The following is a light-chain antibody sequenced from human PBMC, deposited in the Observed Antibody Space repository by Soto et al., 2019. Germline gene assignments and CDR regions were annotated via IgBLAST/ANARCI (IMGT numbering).Light chain of an antibody. CDR1: QSIRKY. J-gene: IGKJ1*01. V-gene: IGKV1-39*01. Sequence: DIQMTQSPSSLSASVGDRVTISCRASQSIRKYVSWYQQKPGTAPKLLIRAASTLQSGVPSRFRGSGSGTDFTLTISSLQIEDFATYFCQQTDSTPQTFGQGTNVEI. CDR2: AAS. CDR3: QQTDSTPQT.